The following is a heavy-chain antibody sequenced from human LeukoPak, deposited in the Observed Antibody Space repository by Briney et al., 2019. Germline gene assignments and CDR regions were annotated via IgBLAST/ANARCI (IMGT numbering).Heavy chain of an antibody. J-gene: IGHJ4*02. CDR2: IWYDGSNK. CDR1: GFTFSSYG. Sequence: GGSLRLSCAASGFTFSSYGMHWVRQAPGKGLEWVAFIWYDGSNKYYADSVKGRFTISRANSKNTLYLQMNSLRAEDTAVYYCAKDWNRSGSYYDNAYYFDYWGQGTLVTVSS. V-gene: IGHV3-30*02. CDR3: AKDWNRSGSYYDNAYYFDY. D-gene: IGHD3-10*01.